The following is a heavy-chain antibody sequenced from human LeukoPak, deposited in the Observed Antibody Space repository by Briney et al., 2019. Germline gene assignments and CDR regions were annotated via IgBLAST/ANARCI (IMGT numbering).Heavy chain of an antibody. CDR1: GYTFTSHA. J-gene: IGHJ4*02. Sequence: ASVKVSCKASGYTFTSHAMQWVRQAPGQRLEWMGWINAGNGNTKYSQKFQDRVTITRDTSASTAYMELSSLRSDDTAVYYCARELYSGYDVPGHWGQGTLVTVSS. D-gene: IGHD5-12*01. CDR3: ARELYSGYDVPGH. CDR2: INAGNGNT. V-gene: IGHV1-3*01.